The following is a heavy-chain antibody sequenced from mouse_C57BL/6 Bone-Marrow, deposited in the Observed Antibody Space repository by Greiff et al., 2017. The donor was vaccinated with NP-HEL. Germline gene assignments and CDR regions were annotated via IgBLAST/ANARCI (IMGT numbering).Heavy chain of an antibody. CDR1: GYSITSGYY. CDR2: ISYDGSN. CDR3: ARGSNYPFAY. V-gene: IGHV3-6*01. J-gene: IGHJ3*01. D-gene: IGHD2-5*01. Sequence: EVKLVESGPGLVKPSQSLSLTCSVTGYSITSGYYWNWIRQFPGNKLEWMGYISYDGSNNYNPSLKNRISITRDTSKNQFFLQLNSVTTEDTATYYCARGSNYPFAYWGRGTLVTVSA.